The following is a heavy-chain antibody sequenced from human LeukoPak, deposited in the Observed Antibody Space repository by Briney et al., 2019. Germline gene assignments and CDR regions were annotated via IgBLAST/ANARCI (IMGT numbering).Heavy chain of an antibody. V-gene: IGHV3-21*01. Sequence: GGSLRLSCAASGFTFSSYSMNWVRQAPGKGLEWVSSISSSSSYIYYADSVKGRFTISRDNAKNSLYLQMNSLRAEDTAVYYCARADDSSGYSPIYYFDYWGQGTLVTVSS. D-gene: IGHD3-22*01. J-gene: IGHJ4*02. CDR3: ARADDSSGYSPIYYFDY. CDR2: ISSSSSYI. CDR1: GFTFSSYS.